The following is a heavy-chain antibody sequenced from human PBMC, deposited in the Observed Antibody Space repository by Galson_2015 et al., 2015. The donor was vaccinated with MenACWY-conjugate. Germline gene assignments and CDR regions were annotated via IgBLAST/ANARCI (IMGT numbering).Heavy chain of an antibody. CDR2: ISSDGSST. V-gene: IGHV3-74*01. Sequence: SLRLSCAASGFTFSSHWMHWVRQDPGKGLVWVSRISSDGSSTTYADSVKGRFTISRDNAKNTLYLQMNSLRAEDTAVYYCVRVDRYSPTRIYYWGHGTLVTVSS. D-gene: IGHD6-13*01. CDR1: GFTFSSHW. J-gene: IGHJ4*03. CDR3: VRVDRYSPTRIYY.